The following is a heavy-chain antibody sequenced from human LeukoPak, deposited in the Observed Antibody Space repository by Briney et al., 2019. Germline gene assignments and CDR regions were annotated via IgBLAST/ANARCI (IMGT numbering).Heavy chain of an antibody. Sequence: SETLSLTCTVSGVSISSSYSYWGWIRQPPGMGLEWIGSIYYTGNTYYNASLKSQVSISIDTSKNQFSLKLTSVTAADTAVYYCARRQLLRTFDYWGQGTLVTVSS. CDR3: ARRQLLRTFDY. J-gene: IGHJ4*02. CDR1: GVSISSSYSY. CDR2: IYYTGNT. D-gene: IGHD2-15*01. V-gene: IGHV4-39*01.